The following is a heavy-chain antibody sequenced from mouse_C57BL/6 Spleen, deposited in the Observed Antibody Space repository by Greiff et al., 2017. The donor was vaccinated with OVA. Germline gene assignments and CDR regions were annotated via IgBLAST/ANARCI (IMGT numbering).Heavy chain of an antibody. CDR2: IYPGDGDT. V-gene: IGHV1-80*01. J-gene: IGHJ2*01. Sequence: QVQLKESGAELVKPGASVKISCKASGYAFSSYWMNWVKQRPGKGLEWIGQIYPGDGDTNYNGKFKGKATLTADKSSSTAYMQLSSLTSEDSAVYFCARKEGYYGSSHYFDYWGQGTTLSVSS. CDR1: GYAFSSYW. CDR3: ARKEGYYGSSHYFDY. D-gene: IGHD1-1*01.